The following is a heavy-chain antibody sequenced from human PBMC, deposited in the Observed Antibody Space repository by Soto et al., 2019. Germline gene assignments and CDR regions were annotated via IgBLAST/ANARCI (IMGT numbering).Heavy chain of an antibody. CDR1: GFTFSSYA. J-gene: IGHJ4*02. CDR3: AGSRVNYGDYTGPVGFEY. V-gene: IGHV3-30*04. D-gene: IGHD4-17*01. Sequence: QVQLVESGGGVVQPGRSLRLSCAASGFTFSSYAMHWFRQAPGKGLEWVAVISYDGRVKDYADSVKGRFTISRDNSKNTVYLQMNSLRAEDTGLYYCAGSRVNYGDYTGPVGFEYWGQGTLVAVSS. CDR2: ISYDGRVK.